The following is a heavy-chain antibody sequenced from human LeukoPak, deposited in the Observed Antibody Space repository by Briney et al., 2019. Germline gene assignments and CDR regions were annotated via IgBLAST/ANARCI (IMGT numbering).Heavy chain of an antibody. CDR1: AFTFSDYD. CDR3: ARDRDGGYFDY. V-gene: IGHV3-11*05. J-gene: IGHJ4*02. CDR2: ISSSGTYT. Sequence: GGSLRLSCAASAFTFSDYDMSWIRQAPGKGLEWVSYISSSGTYTNNADSVKGRFTMSRDNAKNSLYLQMCSLRTENTAVYYCARDRDGGYFDYWGQGTLVTVSS. D-gene: IGHD3-10*01.